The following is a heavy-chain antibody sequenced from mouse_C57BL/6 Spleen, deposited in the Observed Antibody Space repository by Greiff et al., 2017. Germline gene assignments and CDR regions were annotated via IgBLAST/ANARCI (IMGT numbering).Heavy chain of an antibody. CDR2: ISYDGSN. CDR3: ARGGGTRAMDY. CDR1: GYSITSGYY. Sequence: VQLQQSGPGLVKPSQSLSLTCSVTGYSITSGYYWNWIRQFPGNKLEWMGYISYDGSNNYNPSLKNRISITRDTSKNQFFLKLNSVTTEDTATYYCARGGGTRAMDYWGQGTSVTVAS. V-gene: IGHV3-6*01. J-gene: IGHJ4*01. D-gene: IGHD4-1*01.